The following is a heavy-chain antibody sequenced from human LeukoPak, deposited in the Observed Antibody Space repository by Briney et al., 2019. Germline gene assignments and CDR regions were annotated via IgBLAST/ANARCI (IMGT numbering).Heavy chain of an antibody. Sequence: SVKVSCKASGGSFNNYAFTWVRQAPGQGLEWMGGIIPMFGTPKYAQEFQGRVTITTDESTSTAYMELSSLTSEDTAMYYCARGFSGYDFTNWFDCWGQGTLVAVSS. CDR2: IIPMFGTP. CDR3: ARGFSGYDFTNWFDC. J-gene: IGHJ5*01. CDR1: GGSFNNYA. D-gene: IGHD5-12*01. V-gene: IGHV1-69*05.